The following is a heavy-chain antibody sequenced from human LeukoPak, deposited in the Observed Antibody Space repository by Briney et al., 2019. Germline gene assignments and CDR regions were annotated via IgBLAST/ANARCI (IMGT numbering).Heavy chain of an antibody. J-gene: IGHJ4*02. Sequence: GGSLRLSCAASGFTFSSYAMSWVRQAPGKGLEWVSAISGSGGSTYYADSVKGRFTISRDNSKNTLYLQMNSLRAEDTAVYYCAKDRDGSGTVIAYFDYWGQGTLVTVSS. D-gene: IGHD3-10*01. CDR3: AKDRDGSGTVIAYFDY. CDR1: GFTFSSYA. CDR2: ISGSGGST. V-gene: IGHV3-23*01.